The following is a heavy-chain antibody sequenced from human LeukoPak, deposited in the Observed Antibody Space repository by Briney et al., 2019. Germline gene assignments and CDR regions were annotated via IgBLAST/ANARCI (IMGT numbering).Heavy chain of an antibody. V-gene: IGHV4-59*01. Sequence: SETLSLTCSVSGDSIRNYYWSWIRQSQGKGLEWIGYVDKSGSTNYNPSFKSRVIVSSDTSRNEFSLNLNSVTAADTAIYYCARGGSSCYGCHNWFDPWGQGTRVTVSS. CDR3: ARGGSSCYGCHNWFDP. D-gene: IGHD2-2*01. CDR2: VDKSGST. J-gene: IGHJ5*02. CDR1: GDSIRNYY.